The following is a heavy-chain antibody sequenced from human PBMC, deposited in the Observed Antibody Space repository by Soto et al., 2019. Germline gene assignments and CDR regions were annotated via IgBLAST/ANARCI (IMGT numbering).Heavy chain of an antibody. V-gene: IGHV4-39*01. Sequence: SETLSLTCTFSCGSIISSSYYWGWIRQPPGKGLEWIGSIYYSGSTYYNPSLKSRVTISVDTSKNQFSLKLSSVTAADTAVYYCASPTVRGVIGMDVWGQGTTVTVSS. CDR3: ASPTVRGVIGMDV. CDR2: IYYSGST. J-gene: IGHJ6*02. D-gene: IGHD3-10*01. CDR1: CGSIISSSYY.